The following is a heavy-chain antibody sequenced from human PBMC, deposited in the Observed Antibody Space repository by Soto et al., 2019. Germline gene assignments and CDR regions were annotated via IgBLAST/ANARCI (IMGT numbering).Heavy chain of an antibody. CDR1: GFTFSSYW. V-gene: IGHV3-7*03. Sequence: EVQLVESGGGLVQPGGSLRLSCAASGFTFSSYWMSWVRQAPGKGLEWVANIKQDGSEKYYVDSVKGRFTISRDNAKNSLYLQMNSLRAEDTAVYYCATHFMVRGVTLYYYYGMDVWGQGTTVTVSS. J-gene: IGHJ6*02. D-gene: IGHD3-10*01. CDR3: ATHFMVRGVTLYYYYGMDV. CDR2: IKQDGSEK.